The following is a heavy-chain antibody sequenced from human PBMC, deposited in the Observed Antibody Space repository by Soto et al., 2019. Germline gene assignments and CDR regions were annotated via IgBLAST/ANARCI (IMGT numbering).Heavy chain of an antibody. V-gene: IGHV3-74*01. CDR2: IKSDGSST. CDR1: GFAFSNNW. CDR3: ASYYYYYYMDV. Sequence: EVQLVESGGGLVQPGGSLRLSCAASGFAFSNNWMHWVRQAPGKGLEWVSRIKSDGSSTNYADSVKGRFTISRDNAKNTLYLQMSGLGADDTAIYCCASYYYYYYMDVWGKGTTVTVSS. J-gene: IGHJ6*03.